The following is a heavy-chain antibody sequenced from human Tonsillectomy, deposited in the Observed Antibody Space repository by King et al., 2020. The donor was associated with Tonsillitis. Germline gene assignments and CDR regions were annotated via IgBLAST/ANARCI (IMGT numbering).Heavy chain of an antibody. CDR1: GGSISSSDHY. V-gene: IGHV4-39*01. J-gene: IGHJ4*02. Sequence: QLQESGPGVVKPSETLSLTCSVSGGSISSSDHYWAWIGQPPGKGLEWIGYMYSSGTIFYNPSLKSRITISGGTSENRFSLKLSSVTAADTAVYFCARYVSGRFDYWGQGALVTVSS. CDR3: ARYVSGRFDY. CDR2: MYSSGTI. D-gene: IGHD1-26*01.